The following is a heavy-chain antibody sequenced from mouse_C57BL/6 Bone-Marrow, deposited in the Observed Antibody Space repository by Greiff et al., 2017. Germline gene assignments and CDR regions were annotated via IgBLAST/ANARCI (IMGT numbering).Heavy chain of an antibody. CDR1: GYTFTDYY. J-gene: IGHJ2*01. D-gene: IGHD1-1*01. V-gene: IGHV1-19*01. CDR2: INPYNGGT. Sequence: EVQLQQSGPVLVKPGASVKMSCKASGYTFTDYYMNWVKQSHGKSLEWIGVINPYNGGTSYNQKFKGKATLTVDKSSSTAYMELNSLISEDSAVYYCARGGPVVVAHFDYWGQGTTLTVSS. CDR3: ARGGPVVVAHFDY.